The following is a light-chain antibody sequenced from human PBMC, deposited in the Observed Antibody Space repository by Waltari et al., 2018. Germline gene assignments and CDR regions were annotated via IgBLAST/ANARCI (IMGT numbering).Light chain of an antibody. CDR3: QQRNHWIT. V-gene: IGKV3-11*01. Sequence: EIVLTQSPATLSLSPGARATLSCRASHNVNMYLAWYQQKPGQGPRLLIYHATDRAAGVPARFSGSGSGTEFTLTISSLEPEDFAVYHCQQRNHWITFGQGTRLEI. CDR2: HAT. CDR1: HNVNMY. J-gene: IGKJ5*01.